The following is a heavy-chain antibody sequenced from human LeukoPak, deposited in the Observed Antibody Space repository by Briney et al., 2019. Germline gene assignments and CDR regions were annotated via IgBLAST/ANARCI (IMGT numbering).Heavy chain of an antibody. CDR1: DVPIRSRSFY. J-gene: IGHJ5*02. CDR2: IYYRGRT. CDR3: ARALYSSSSQLNWFDP. V-gene: IGHV4-39*07. Sequence: QPSETLSLTCTVSDVPIRSRSFYWGWIRQPPGKGLECKGSIYYRGRTYYNPPLKSRVTISVDTSKSQVSLKLSSVTAADTAVYYCARALYSSSSQLNWFDPWGQGTLVTVSS. D-gene: IGHD6-6*01.